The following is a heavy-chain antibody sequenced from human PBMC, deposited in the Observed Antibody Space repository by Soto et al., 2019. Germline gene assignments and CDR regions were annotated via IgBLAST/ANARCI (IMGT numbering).Heavy chain of an antibody. CDR1: GYTFTNYY. J-gene: IGHJ5*02. V-gene: IGHV1-2*02. Sequence: RASVKVSCKASGYTFTNYYMHWVRQAPGQGLEWMGWMNPRSGGTKYAQAFQDRVTMTRDASISTAYMGVTSLRHGDTAVYFCARSDDSTSYPLDLWGPGTLVTVSS. CDR2: MNPRSGGT. D-gene: IGHD4-4*01. CDR3: ARSDDSTSYPLDL.